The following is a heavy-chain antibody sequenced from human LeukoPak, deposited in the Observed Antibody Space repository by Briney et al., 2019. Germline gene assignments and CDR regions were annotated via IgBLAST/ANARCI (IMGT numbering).Heavy chain of an antibody. CDR2: INPNNGDT. V-gene: IGHV1-2*02. Sequence: GASVKVSCEASGYTFTDYYMHWVRQAPAQGIEWVGGINPNNGDTYYAQRFQDRVTMTRDTSISTAYMDLSRLRSDDTSLYYCARGPYPYWYFDRWGRGALVTV. CDR1: GYTFTDYY. D-gene: IGHD2-2*02. CDR3: ARGPYPYWYFDR. J-gene: IGHJ2*01.